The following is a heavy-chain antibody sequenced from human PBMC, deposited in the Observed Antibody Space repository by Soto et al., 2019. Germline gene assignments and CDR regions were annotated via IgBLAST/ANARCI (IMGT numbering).Heavy chain of an antibody. D-gene: IGHD5-12*01. V-gene: IGHV1-69*13. CDR3: ASRDGYNWSFDY. J-gene: IGHJ4*02. CDR2: IIPIFGTA. CDR1: GGTFSSYA. Sequence: SVKVSCKASGGTFSSYAISWVRQAPGQGLEWVGGIIPIFGTANYAQKFQGRVTITADESTSTAYMELSSLRSEDTAVYYCASRDGYNWSFDYWGQGTLVTVSS.